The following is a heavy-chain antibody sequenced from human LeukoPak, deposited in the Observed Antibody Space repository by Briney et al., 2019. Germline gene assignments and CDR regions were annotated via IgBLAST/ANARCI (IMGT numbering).Heavy chain of an antibody. CDR2: ISSSSSYI. Sequence: GGSLRLSCAASGFTFSSYSMNWVRQAPGKGLEWVSSISSSSSYIYYADSVKGRFTISRDNAKNSLYLQMNSLRAEDTAVYYCAKGPLYGDYVEGYYFDYWGQGTLVTASS. J-gene: IGHJ4*02. V-gene: IGHV3-21*01. CDR3: AKGPLYGDYVEGYYFDY. D-gene: IGHD4-17*01. CDR1: GFTFSSYS.